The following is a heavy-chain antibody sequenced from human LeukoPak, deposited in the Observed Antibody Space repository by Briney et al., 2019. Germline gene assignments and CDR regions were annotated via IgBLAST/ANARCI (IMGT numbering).Heavy chain of an antibody. D-gene: IGHD4-23*01. CDR3: ARGRPHGNDY. Sequence: GGSLRLSCAASGFTFDDYAMHWVRQAPGKGLEWVSGISWNSGSIGYADSVKGRFSISRDNAKNTLYLQMNSLRVEDTAVYYCARGRPHGNDYWGQGTLVTVSS. CDR2: ISWNSGSI. J-gene: IGHJ4*02. CDR1: GFTFDDYA. V-gene: IGHV3-9*01.